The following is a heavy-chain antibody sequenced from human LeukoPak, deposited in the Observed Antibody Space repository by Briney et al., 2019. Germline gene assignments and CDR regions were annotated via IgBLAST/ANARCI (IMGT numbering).Heavy chain of an antibody. Sequence: SDPLSLTCTVSGDSINSGSYHWGWIRQSPGKGLEWIGNIYYTGSTSYNPSLKSRLTISVDTSKNQFSLKLRSVTAADTAVYYCARHVQYFYTSSGYYCDYWGQGALVTVSS. CDR3: ARHVQYFYTSSGYYCDY. V-gene: IGHV4-39*01. D-gene: IGHD3-10*01. CDR1: GDSINSGSYH. J-gene: IGHJ4*02. CDR2: IYYTGST.